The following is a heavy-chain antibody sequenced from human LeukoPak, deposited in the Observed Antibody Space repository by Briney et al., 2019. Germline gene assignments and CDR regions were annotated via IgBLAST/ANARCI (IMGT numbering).Heavy chain of an antibody. CDR1: GGSISSYY. Sequence: PSETLSLTCTVSGGSISSYYWSWIRQPPGKGLEWIGYIYYSGSTNYNPSLKSRVTISVDTSKNQFSLKLSSVTAADTAVYYCARGPLGYCSSTSCYGYYFDYWGQGTLVNVSS. J-gene: IGHJ4*02. V-gene: IGHV4-59*01. CDR2: IYYSGST. CDR3: ARGPLGYCSSTSCYGYYFDY. D-gene: IGHD2-2*01.